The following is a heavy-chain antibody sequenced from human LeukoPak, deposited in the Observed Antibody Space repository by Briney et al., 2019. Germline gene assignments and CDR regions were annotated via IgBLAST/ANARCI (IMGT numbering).Heavy chain of an antibody. J-gene: IGHJ4*02. V-gene: IGHV1-18*01. CDR2: ISAYNGNT. CDR3: ARDLPTTGTTLFDY. D-gene: IGHD1-1*01. Sequence: ASVKVSCKASGYTFTSYGMSWVRQAPGQGLEWMGWISAYNGNTNYAQKLQGRVTMTTDTSTSTAYMELRSLRSDDTAVYYCARDLPTTGTTLFDYWGQGTLVTVSS. CDR1: GYTFTSYG.